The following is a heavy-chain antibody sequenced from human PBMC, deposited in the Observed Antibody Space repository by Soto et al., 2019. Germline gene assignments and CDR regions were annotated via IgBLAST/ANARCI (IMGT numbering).Heavy chain of an antibody. V-gene: IGHV1-18*04. CDR3: ARDRLRGYDSSGFYS. CDR1: GYTFTSYY. Sequence: GASVKVSCKASGYTFTSYYMHWVRQAPGQGLEWMWWINPSDGNRNFAQKFEDRVTMTTATSTNTVFLELRSLKSDDTAIYYYARDRLRGYDSSGFYSWGQGTMVTVSS. J-gene: IGHJ4*02. CDR2: INPSDGNR. D-gene: IGHD3-22*01.